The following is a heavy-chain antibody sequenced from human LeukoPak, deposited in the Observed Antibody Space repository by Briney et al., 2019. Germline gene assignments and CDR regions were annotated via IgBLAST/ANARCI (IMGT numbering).Heavy chain of an antibody. CDR3: VRDYGGSSPFDY. Sequence: GGSLRLSCAASGFTFDDYAMHWVRQAPGKGLEWVSGISWNSGRIGYADSVKGRFTISRDNAKNSLYLQMNSLRAEDTAVYYCVRDYGGSSPFDYWGQGTLVTVSS. V-gene: IGHV3-9*01. J-gene: IGHJ4*02. CDR2: ISWNSGRI. D-gene: IGHD4-23*01. CDR1: GFTFDDYA.